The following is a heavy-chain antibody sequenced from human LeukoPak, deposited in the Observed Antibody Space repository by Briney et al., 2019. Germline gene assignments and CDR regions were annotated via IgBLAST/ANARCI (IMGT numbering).Heavy chain of an antibody. J-gene: IGHJ4*02. D-gene: IGHD6-13*01. CDR2: ISSSSSYI. Sequence: GGSLRLSCAASGFTFSSYSMNWVRQAPGKGLEWVSSISSSSSYIYYADSVKGRFTISRDNAKNSLYLQMNSLRAEDTAVYYCAREINLVAAFNYWGQGTLVTVSS. CDR1: GFTFSSYS. CDR3: AREINLVAAFNY. V-gene: IGHV3-21*01.